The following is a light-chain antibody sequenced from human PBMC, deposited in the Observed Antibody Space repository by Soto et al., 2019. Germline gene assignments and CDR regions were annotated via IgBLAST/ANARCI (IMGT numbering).Light chain of an antibody. CDR3: HQYSHFPRT. CDR1: QSVSSN. Sequence: EIVMTQSPATLSVSPGERATLSCRASQSVSSNLAWYQQKPGQPPSLLIYGASTRATGVPDRFSGSGSGTDFTLTISRLEPEDFAVYYCHQYSHFPRTFGQGTKVDIK. V-gene: IGKV3D-15*01. CDR2: GAS. J-gene: IGKJ1*01.